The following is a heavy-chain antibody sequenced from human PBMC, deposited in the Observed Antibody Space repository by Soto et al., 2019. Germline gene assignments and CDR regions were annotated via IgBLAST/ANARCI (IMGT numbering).Heavy chain of an antibody. CDR1: GGSFSNYY. CDR3: ARGMDRAKTGY. V-gene: IGHV4-34*01. Sequence: QVQVQLWGAGLLKPSETLSLTCAVFGGSFSNYYGSWIRQPPGKGLEWIGEISDSEGTRYNPSLESPVTISVVTSKNQISLKMTSVTAADTAVSFRARGMDRAKTGYWGQRALVTVSS. D-gene: IGHD5-18*01. J-gene: IGHJ4*02. CDR2: ISDSEGT.